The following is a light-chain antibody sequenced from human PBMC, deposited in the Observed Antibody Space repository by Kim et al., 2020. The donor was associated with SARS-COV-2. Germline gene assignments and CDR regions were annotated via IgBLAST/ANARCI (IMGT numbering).Light chain of an antibody. CDR1: TSNIGAHYD. Sequence: QSVLTQPPSVSGAPGQRVTISCTGSTSNIGAHYDVHWYQQLPGTAPKLLIYGNDKRPSGVPDRFSGSKSDTSGSLAITGLQAEDEADYYCQSYDNSLSTYVFGAGTKVTVL. J-gene: IGLJ1*01. CDR2: GND. V-gene: IGLV1-40*01. CDR3: QSYDNSLSTYV.